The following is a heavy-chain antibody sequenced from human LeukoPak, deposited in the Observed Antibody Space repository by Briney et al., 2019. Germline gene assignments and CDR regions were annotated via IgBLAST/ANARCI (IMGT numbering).Heavy chain of an antibody. CDR3: ARDSSGPSY. CDR2: LSGSGGST. J-gene: IGHJ4*01. D-gene: IGHD1-26*01. V-gene: IGHV3-23*01. Sequence: GGSLRLSCAASGFTFSNYAMSWVRQAPGKGLEWVSALSGSGGSTYYADSVKGRFTISRDNSKNTLYLQMNSLRAEDTAVYFCARDSSGPSYWGQGTLVTVSS. CDR1: GFTFSNYA.